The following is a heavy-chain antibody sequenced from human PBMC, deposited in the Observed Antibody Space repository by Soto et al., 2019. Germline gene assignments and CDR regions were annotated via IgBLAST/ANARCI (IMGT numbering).Heavy chain of an antibody. CDR2: IYYSGST. J-gene: IGHJ6*02. CDR1: GGSIISYY. V-gene: IGHV4-59*01. Sequence: SETLSLTCTVSGGSIISYYWSWIRQPPGKGLEWIGYIYYSGSTNYNPSLKSRVTISVDTSKNQFSLKLSSVTAADTAVYYCAREAIGMDVWGQGTTVTVS. CDR3: AREAIGMDV.